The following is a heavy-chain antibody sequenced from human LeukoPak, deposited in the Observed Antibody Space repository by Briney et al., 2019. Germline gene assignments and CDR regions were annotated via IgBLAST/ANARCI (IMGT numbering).Heavy chain of an antibody. D-gene: IGHD3-16*01. V-gene: IGHV3-9*03. CDR3: AKGGSAHYYYYYMDV. Sequence: QSGGSLRFSCAASGFTFDDYAMHWVRQTPGKGLEWVSGISWDSNSIGYADSVKGRLTISRDNAKNSLYLQMNSLRVEDMALYYCAKGGSAHYYYYYMDVWGKGTTVTVSS. J-gene: IGHJ6*03. CDR1: GFTFDDYA. CDR2: ISWDSNSI.